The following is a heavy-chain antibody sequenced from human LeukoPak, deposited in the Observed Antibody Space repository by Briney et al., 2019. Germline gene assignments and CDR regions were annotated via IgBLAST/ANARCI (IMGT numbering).Heavy chain of an antibody. Sequence: PGGSLRLSCAASGFTFSIYGMHWVRQALGKGLEWVAFIRYDGSKYYADSVKGRFTISRDNSKNTLYLQMNSLRAEDTAVYYCAKDVLGGSGYFLFDSWGRGTLVTVSS. CDR3: AKDVLGGSGYFLFDS. J-gene: IGHJ4*02. CDR2: IRYDGSK. V-gene: IGHV3-30*02. CDR1: GFTFSIYG. D-gene: IGHD3-3*01.